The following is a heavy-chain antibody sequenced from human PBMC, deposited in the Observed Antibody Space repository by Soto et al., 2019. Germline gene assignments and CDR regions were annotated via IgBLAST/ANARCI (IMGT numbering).Heavy chain of an antibody. J-gene: IGHJ3*02. CDR1: GYTFSSHG. V-gene: IGHV3-33*01. CDR2: IWFDGSKK. CDR3: ARDPSRSFEI. Sequence: QVQLVESGGGVVRPGRSLTLSCAASGYTFSSHGMHWVRQAEGKGLEWVAAIWFDGSKKYYADSVKGRFTISRDDSKSTLYLQMNSLRAEDTAVYYCARDPSRSFEIWGQGTTVTVSS.